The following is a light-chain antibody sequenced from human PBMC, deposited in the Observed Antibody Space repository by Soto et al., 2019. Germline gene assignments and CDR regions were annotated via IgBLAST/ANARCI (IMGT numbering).Light chain of an antibody. CDR1: QSVGSN. V-gene: IGKV3-15*01. Sequence: EIVMTQSPVALSVSPGERATLCCRASQSVGSNLAWYQQKPGQAPRLLIYGASTRATGIPARFSGSGSGTEFTLTISSLQSEDFAVYYCQQHNNWPITFGQGTRLEIK. CDR3: QQHNNWPIT. CDR2: GAS. J-gene: IGKJ5*01.